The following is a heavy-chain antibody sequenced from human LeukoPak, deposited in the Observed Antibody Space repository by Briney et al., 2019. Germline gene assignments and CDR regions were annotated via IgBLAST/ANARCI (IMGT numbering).Heavy chain of an antibody. D-gene: IGHD5-12*01. CDR3: ARDHGYAFDY. V-gene: IGHV3-48*02. CDR2: INSISGEI. CDR1: GFTVSTNC. Sequence: GGSLRLSCAASGFTVSTNCMTWVRQAPGKGLEWVSYINSISGEIWYADSVKGRFTISRDDAKNSLYLQMNSLRDEDTAVYYCARDHGYAFDYWGQGTLVTVSS. J-gene: IGHJ4*02.